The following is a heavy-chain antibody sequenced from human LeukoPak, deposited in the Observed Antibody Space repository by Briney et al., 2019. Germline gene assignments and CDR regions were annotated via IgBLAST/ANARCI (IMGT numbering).Heavy chain of an antibody. Sequence: GGSLRLSCAASGFTFSWYWMSWVRQAPGKGLEWVANIKQDGSEKYYVDSVKGRFIISRDNAKNSLYLQMSSLRAEDTAVYYCTRDESWGQGTLVTVSS. V-gene: IGHV3-7*01. J-gene: IGHJ5*02. CDR1: GFTFSWYW. CDR3: TRDES. CDR2: IKQDGSEK.